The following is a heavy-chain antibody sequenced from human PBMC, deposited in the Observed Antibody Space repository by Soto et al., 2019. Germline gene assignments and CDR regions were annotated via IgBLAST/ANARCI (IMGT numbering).Heavy chain of an antibody. CDR2: IKQDGSEK. J-gene: IGHJ3*02. CDR3: AKGEPLVLRYFDWPGDAFDI. CDR1: GFGFCGYW. V-gene: IGHV3-7*03. Sequence: SLRPYRGASGFGFCGYWMSCVRQAPGERLGGVANIKQDGSEKYYVDSVKGRFTISRDNAKNSLYLQMNSLRVEDTAVYYCAKGEPLVLRYFDWPGDAFDIWGQGTMVTVSS. D-gene: IGHD3-9*01.